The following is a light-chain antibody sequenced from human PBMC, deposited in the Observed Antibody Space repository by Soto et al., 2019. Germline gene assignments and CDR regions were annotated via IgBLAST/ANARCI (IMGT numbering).Light chain of an antibody. CDR1: SSDIGAYNF. V-gene: IGLV2-14*03. J-gene: IGLJ2*01. Sequence: QSALTQPASVSGSPGQSITISCTGTSSDIGAYNFVSWYQQHPGKAPKLMLYDVNIRPSGVSNRFSGSKSGNTASLTISGLQAEDEADYYCTSWTTSTTMRFGGGTQLTV. CDR2: DVN. CDR3: TSWTTSTTMR.